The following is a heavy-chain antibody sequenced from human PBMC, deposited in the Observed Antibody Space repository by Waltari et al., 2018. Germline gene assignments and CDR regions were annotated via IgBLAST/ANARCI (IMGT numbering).Heavy chain of an antibody. J-gene: IGHJ4*02. D-gene: IGHD3-9*01. CDR1: GYPFTGYY. CDR2: INPNSGGT. CDR3: ARGYNYDILTGYYPADY. Sequence: QVQLVQSGAEVKKPGASVKVSCKASGYPFTGYYMHWVRQAPGQGLEWMGWINPNSGGTNYAQKFQGRVTMTRDTSISTAYMELSRLRSDDTAVYYCARGYNYDILTGYYPADYWGQGTLVTVSS. V-gene: IGHV1-2*02.